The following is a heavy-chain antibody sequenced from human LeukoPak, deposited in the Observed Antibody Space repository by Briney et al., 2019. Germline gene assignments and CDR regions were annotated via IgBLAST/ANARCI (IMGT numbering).Heavy chain of an antibody. CDR1: GDSVSSNSAA. Sequence: SQTLSLTCAISGDSVSSNSAAWNWIRQSPSRGLEWLGRTYYRSKWYNDYAVSVKSRITINPDTSKNQFSLQLSSVTPEDTTVYYCARGVSWIQLWFENWFDPWGQGTLVTVSS. J-gene: IGHJ5*02. V-gene: IGHV6-1*01. CDR3: ARGVSWIQLWFENWFDP. D-gene: IGHD5-18*01. CDR2: TYYRSKWYN.